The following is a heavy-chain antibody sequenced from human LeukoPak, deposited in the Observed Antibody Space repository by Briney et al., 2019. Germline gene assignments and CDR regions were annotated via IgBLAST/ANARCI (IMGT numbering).Heavy chain of an antibody. CDR3: ARDRGKLTDAFDI. Sequence: SETLSLTCAVYGGSFSGYYWSWIRQPPGKGLEWNGEINHSGNTNYNPSLKTGVTISVDTSKNQFSLKLSSVTAADTAVYYCARDRGKLTDAFDIWGQGTMVTVSS. CDR1: GGSFSGYY. J-gene: IGHJ3*02. D-gene: IGHD3-16*01. CDR2: INHSGNT. V-gene: IGHV4-34*01.